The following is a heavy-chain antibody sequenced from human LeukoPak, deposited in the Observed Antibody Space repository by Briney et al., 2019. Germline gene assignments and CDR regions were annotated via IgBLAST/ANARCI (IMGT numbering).Heavy chain of an antibody. CDR2: ISSSGSTI. Sequence: GGSLRLSCAASGFTFSNYDMNWVRQAPGKGLEWVSYISSSGSTIYYADSVKGRFTISRDNARNSLYLQMNSLRAEDTAVYYCAELGITMIGGVWGKGTTVTISS. V-gene: IGHV3-48*03. CDR3: AELGITMIGGV. J-gene: IGHJ6*04. D-gene: IGHD3-10*02. CDR1: GFTFSNYD.